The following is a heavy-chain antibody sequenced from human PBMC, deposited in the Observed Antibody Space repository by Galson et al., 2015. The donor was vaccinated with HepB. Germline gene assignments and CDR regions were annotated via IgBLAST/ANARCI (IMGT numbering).Heavy chain of an antibody. CDR2: ISGSGGNT. V-gene: IGHV3-23*01. CDR3: AKDLPVDDYVWGSPRTIDY. Sequence: SLRLSCAASGFTFSSYAMSWVRQAPGKGLEWVSAISGSGGNTYYADSVKGRFTISRDNSKNTQYVQMNSLRAEDTAVYYCAKDLPVDDYVWGSPRTIDYWGQGTLVTVSS. J-gene: IGHJ4*02. CDR1: GFTFSSYA. D-gene: IGHD3-16*01.